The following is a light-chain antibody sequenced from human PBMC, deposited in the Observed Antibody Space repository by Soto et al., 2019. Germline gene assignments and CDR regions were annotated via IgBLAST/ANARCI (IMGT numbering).Light chain of an antibody. V-gene: IGKV3-20*01. J-gene: IGKJ1*01. CDR2: SVS. Sequence: EIVLTQSPGTLSLSPGERATLSCRASQTVTSTFLAWYQQKPDQAPRLLIYSVSRRATGIPDRFSGSGSGTDFTLTISRLEPEDFAVYLYQQFGSSVWTFGQGTKVEIK. CDR3: QQFGSSVWT. CDR1: QTVTSTF.